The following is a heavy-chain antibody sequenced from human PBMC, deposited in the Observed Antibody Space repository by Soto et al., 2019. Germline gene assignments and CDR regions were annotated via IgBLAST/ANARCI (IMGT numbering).Heavy chain of an antibody. CDR2: ISYDGNKK. J-gene: IGHJ4*02. CDR1: GFTFSSYA. V-gene: IGHV3-30-3*01. CDR3: ARALDFWSAYFDY. Sequence: GGSLRLSCAASGFTFSSYAMHWVRQAPGKGLEWVAVISYDGNKKYYADSVKGRFTISRDNSKNTLYLQMNSLRTEDTAVYYCARALDFWSAYFDYWGQGSLVTVSS. D-gene: IGHD3-3*01.